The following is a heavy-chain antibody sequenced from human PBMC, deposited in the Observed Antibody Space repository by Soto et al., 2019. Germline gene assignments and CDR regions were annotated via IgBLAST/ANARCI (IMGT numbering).Heavy chain of an antibody. J-gene: IGHJ4*01. Sequence: SETLSLTCTVSGGSISASSYYWGWIRQPPGKGLEWIGSMDYSGSTYYNPSLKSRVTISVDTSNNQLSLKLRSVTAADTAVYYCARHDGFSSGWIFDYWGHGTLVTVS. D-gene: IGHD6-19*01. CDR3: ARHDGFSSGWIFDY. CDR1: GGSISASSYY. CDR2: MDYSGST. V-gene: IGHV4-39*01.